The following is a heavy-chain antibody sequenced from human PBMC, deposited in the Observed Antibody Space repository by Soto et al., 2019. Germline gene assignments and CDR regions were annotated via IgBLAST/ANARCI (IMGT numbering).Heavy chain of an antibody. CDR2: IYYSGST. CDR1: GGSISSSSYY. J-gene: IGHJ4*02. Sequence: SETLSLTCTVSGGSISSSSYYWGWIRQPPGKGLEWIGSIYYSGSTYYNPSLKSRVTISVDTSKNQFSLKLSSVTAADTAVYYCARRGSDYASVFDYWGQGTLVTVSS. V-gene: IGHV4-39*01. D-gene: IGHD4-17*01. CDR3: ARRGSDYASVFDY.